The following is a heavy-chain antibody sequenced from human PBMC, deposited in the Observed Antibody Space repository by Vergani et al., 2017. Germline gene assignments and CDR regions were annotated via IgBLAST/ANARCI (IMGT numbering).Heavy chain of an antibody. CDR1: GFTFDDYA. D-gene: IGHD6-13*01. Sequence: EVQLVESGGGLVQPGRSLRLSCAASGFTFDDYAMHWVRQAPGKGLEWVSGISWNSGSIGYADSVKGRFTISRDNAKNSLYLQMNSLRAEDTALYYCAKDYSSSLDYWGQGTLVTVSS. V-gene: IGHV3-9*01. CDR2: ISWNSGSI. J-gene: IGHJ4*02. CDR3: AKDYSSSLDY.